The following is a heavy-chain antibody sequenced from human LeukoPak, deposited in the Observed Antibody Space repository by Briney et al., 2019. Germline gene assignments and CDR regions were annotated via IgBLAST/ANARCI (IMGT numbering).Heavy chain of an antibody. J-gene: IGHJ3*02. CDR3: ARDQEGIAARRNDAFDI. V-gene: IGHV4-38-2*02. Sequence: SEALSLTCTASGYSISSGYYWGWIRQPPGKGLEWIGSIYHSGSTYYNPSLKSRVTISVDTSKNQFSLKLSSVTAADTAVYYCARDQEGIAARRNDAFDIWGQGTMVTVSS. CDR2: IYHSGST. D-gene: IGHD6-6*01. CDR1: GYSISSGYY.